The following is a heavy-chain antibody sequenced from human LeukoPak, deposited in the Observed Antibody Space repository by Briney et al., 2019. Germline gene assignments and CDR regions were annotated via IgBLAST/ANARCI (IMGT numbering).Heavy chain of an antibody. CDR2: ISGSGGST. D-gene: IGHD3-22*01. CDR1: GFTFSSYA. Sequence: SGGSLRLSCAASGFTFSSYAMSWVRQAPGKGLEWVSAISGSGGSTYYADSVKGRFTISRDNSKNTLYLQMNSLRAEDTAVYYCAKALSTMIVVVRPDAFDIWGQGTMVTVSS. V-gene: IGHV3-23*01. CDR3: AKALSTMIVVVRPDAFDI. J-gene: IGHJ3*02.